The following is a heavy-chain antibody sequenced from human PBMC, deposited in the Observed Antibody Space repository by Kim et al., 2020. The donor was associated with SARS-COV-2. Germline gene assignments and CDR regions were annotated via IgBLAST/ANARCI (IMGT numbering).Heavy chain of an antibody. V-gene: IGHV3-74*01. D-gene: IGHD3-22*01. J-gene: IGHJ4*02. CDR3: ARITYYYDSSGYDY. Sequence: VKGRFTNSRDTAKNTLYLQMNSLRAEDTAVYYCARITYYYDSSGYDYWGQGTLVTVSS.